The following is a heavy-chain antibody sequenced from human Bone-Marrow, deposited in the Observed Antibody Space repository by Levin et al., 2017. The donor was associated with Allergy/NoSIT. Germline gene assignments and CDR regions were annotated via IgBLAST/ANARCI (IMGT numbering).Heavy chain of an antibody. J-gene: IGHJ4*02. D-gene: IGHD3-22*01. CDR3: ARDYYDSSGYYYEGVFDY. Sequence: LSLTCAASGFTFSSYSMNWVRQAPGKGLEWVSSISSSSSYIYYADSVKGRFTIPRDNAKNSLYLQMNSLRAEDTAVYYCARDYYDSSGYYYEGVFDYWGQGTLVTVSS. CDR2: ISSSSSYI. CDR1: GFTFSSYS. V-gene: IGHV3-21*01.